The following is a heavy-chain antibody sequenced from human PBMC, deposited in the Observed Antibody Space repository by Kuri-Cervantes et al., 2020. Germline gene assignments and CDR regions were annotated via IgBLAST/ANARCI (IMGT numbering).Heavy chain of an antibody. Sequence: SVKVSCKASGGTFSSYAISWVRQAPGQGLEWMGGIIPIFGTANYAQKFQGRVTITTDESTSTAYMELSSLRSEDTAVYYCARVRALGPTGVNWFDPWGQGTLVTVSS. CDR3: ARVRALGPTGVNWFDP. D-gene: IGHD1-26*01. CDR1: GGTFSSYA. V-gene: IGHV1-69*05. J-gene: IGHJ5*02. CDR2: IIPIFGTA.